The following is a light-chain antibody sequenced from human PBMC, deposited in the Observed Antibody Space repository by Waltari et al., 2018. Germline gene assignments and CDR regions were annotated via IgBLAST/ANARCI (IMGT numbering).Light chain of an antibody. J-gene: IGKJ5*01. V-gene: IGKV1-8*01. Sequence: AIRITQSPSSLSASPGDRVNITCRASQGISIYLAWYQQKPGKAPKLLIYAASTLQSGVPSRFSGSGSGTDFTLTISCLQSEDFATYYCQQYYSYPPITFGQGTRLEIK. CDR1: QGISIY. CDR3: QQYYSYPPIT. CDR2: AAS.